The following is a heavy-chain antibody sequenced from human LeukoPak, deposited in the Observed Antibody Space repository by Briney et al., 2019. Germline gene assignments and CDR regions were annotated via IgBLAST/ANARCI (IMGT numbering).Heavy chain of an antibody. J-gene: IGHJ5*02. CDR3: ARGASYCSSTSCYQNYNWFDP. D-gene: IGHD2-2*01. V-gene: IGHV4-34*01. CDR2: INHSGST. CDR1: GGSFSGYY. Sequence: PSETLSLTCAVYGGSFSGYYWSWIRQPPGKGLEWIGEINHSGSTNYNPSLKSRVTISVDTSKNQFSLKLSSVTAADTAVYYCARGASYCSSTSCYQNYNWFDPWGRGTLVTVSS.